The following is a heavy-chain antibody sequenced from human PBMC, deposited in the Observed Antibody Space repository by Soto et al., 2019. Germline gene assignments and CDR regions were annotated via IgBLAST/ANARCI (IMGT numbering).Heavy chain of an antibody. CDR1: GYSFTNFW. J-gene: IGHJ4*02. V-gene: IGHV5-51*01. CDR2: IYPGDSDT. D-gene: IGHD2-2*01. CDR3: ARLGFCSSTKCYYFDN. Sequence: LGESLKISCKGSGYSFTNFWIGWVRQMPGKGLEWMGIIYPGDSDTRYSPFFQGQVTISADKSITTAYLQRSRLKASQTTMYYGARLGFCSSTKCYYFDNWGQGTLATVSS.